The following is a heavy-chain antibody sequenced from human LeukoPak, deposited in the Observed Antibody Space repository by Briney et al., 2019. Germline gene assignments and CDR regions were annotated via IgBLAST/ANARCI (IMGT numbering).Heavy chain of an antibody. J-gene: IGHJ4*02. D-gene: IGHD3-10*01. Sequence: GESLKISCKGSGYSFTTYWISWVRQMPGKGLEWMGRIDPSDSYTNYSPSFQGHVTISADKSISTAFPQWSSLKASDTAMYYCARLGFGELFPYYWGQGTLVTVSS. CDR1: GYSFTTYW. V-gene: IGHV5-10-1*01. CDR3: ARLGFGELFPYY. CDR2: IDPSDSYT.